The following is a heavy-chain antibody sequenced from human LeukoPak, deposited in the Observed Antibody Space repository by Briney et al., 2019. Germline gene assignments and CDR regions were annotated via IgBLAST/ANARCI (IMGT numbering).Heavy chain of an antibody. CDR2: INAGIGNT. Sequence: GASVKVSCKASGYTFTSYAMHWVRQAPGQRLEWMGWINAGIGNTKYSQKFQGRVTITRDTSASTAYMELSSLRSEDTAVYYCARVPNFSRSYLNNFDNRGHRTLVTASS. D-gene: IGHD6-13*01. J-gene: IGHJ4*01. CDR3: ARVPNFSRSYLNNFDN. V-gene: IGHV1-3*01. CDR1: GYTFTSYA.